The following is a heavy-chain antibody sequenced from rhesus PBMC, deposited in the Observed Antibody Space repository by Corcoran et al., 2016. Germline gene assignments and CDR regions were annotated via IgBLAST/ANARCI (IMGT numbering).Heavy chain of an antibody. CDR3: ARERGVAAAGTGVWYY. D-gene: IGHD6-31*01. V-gene: IGHV4-169*02. CDR2: IYGSANST. Sequence: QLQLQESGPGLVKPSETLSVTCAVSGGSISSSYWSWIRQAPGKGLEWIGLIYGSANSTNYNPSLKSLVTLAVDTSHNQLSLQLSSVATADTAVYYCARERGVAAAGTGVWYYWGQGVLVTVSS. J-gene: IGHJ4*01. CDR1: GGSISSSY.